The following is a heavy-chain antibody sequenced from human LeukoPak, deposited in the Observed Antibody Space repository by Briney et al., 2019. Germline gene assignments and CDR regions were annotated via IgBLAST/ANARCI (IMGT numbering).Heavy chain of an antibody. CDR1: GGSINSYY. J-gene: IGHJ3*02. Sequence: SETLSLTCTVSGGSINSYYWSWIRQPPGQGLEWIAYMFYSGTTNYNPSLRSRVTISLDTSKNQFSLRLNSVTAADTAVYYCARGRGEVVVAAWDVFDIWGQGTMVTVSS. CDR2: MFYSGTT. V-gene: IGHV4-59*08. CDR3: ARGRGEVVVAAWDVFDI. D-gene: IGHD2-15*01.